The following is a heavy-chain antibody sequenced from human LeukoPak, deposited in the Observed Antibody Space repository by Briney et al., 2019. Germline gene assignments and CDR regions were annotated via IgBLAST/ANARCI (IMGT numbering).Heavy chain of an antibody. CDR2: ISDSGSI. J-gene: IGHJ5*02. Sequence: SETLSLTCSVSGGSISSYYWSWIRQPPGKGLEWIGYISDSGSINDNPSLKSRVTISVDESKNQFSLKLSSVTAADTAVYYCARVGYYYGSGSYYSWFDPWGQGTLVTVSS. CDR3: ARVGYYYGSGSYYSWFDP. D-gene: IGHD3-10*01. V-gene: IGHV4-59*01. CDR1: GGSISSYY.